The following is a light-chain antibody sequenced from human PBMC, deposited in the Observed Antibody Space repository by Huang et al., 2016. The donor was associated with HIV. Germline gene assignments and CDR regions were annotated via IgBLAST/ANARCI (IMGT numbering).Light chain of an antibody. CDR2: KAS. Sequence: DIQMTQSPSTLSASIGDRVTITCRASQSLSSWLAWYQQKPGKSPKLLIYKASSLESGVPSRFSGSGSGTEFTLTISNLQPDDFATYYCQQYNTYPLTFGGGTEVEIK. CDR3: QQYNTYPLT. CDR1: QSLSSW. V-gene: IGKV1-5*03. J-gene: IGKJ4*01.